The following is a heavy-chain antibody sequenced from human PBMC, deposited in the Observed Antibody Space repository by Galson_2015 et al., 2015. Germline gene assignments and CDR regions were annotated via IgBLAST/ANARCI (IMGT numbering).Heavy chain of an antibody. V-gene: IGHV3-23*01. D-gene: IGHD6-6*01. J-gene: IGHJ4*02. Sequence: SLRLSCAASGFPFSGYYMTWIRQAPGKGLEWVSAINDSGGFTYYADSVKGRFTISRDNSKNTLYLQMNNLRADDTAVYYCAKDFWGSSSRGDFDYWGQGTLVTVSS. CDR2: INDSGGFT. CDR3: AKDFWGSSSRGDFDY. CDR1: GFPFSGYY.